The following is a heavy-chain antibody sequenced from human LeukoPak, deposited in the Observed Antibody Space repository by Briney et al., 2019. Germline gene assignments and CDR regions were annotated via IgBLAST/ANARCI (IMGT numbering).Heavy chain of an antibody. CDR1: GYTFTSYD. J-gene: IGHJ4*02. Sequence: ASLKDSCKASGYTFTSYDINWVRQATEQRLEWMGWMNPNSGHPGYPHKFQGRLTMTTNTSIRTAYMELSSLRSEDTAVYYCARGRGYYYGSGSYGPWGQGTLVTVSS. CDR3: ARGRGYYYGSGSYGP. V-gene: IGHV1-8*01. D-gene: IGHD3-10*01. CDR2: MNPNSGHP.